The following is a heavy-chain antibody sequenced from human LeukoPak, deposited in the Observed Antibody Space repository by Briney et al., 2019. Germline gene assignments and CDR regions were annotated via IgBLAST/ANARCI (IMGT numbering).Heavy chain of an antibody. CDR1: GGTFSSYA. Sequence: SSVRISCKASGGTFSSYAISWVRQAPGQGLEWMGGIIPIFGTANYAQKFQGRVTITADESTSTAYMELSSLRSEDTAVYYCARNFRCSSSSCPDYWGQGTVDRLSS. D-gene: IGHD2-2*01. CDR3: ARNFRCSSSSCPDY. CDR2: IIPIFGTA. V-gene: IGHV1-69*13. J-gene: IGHJ4*02.